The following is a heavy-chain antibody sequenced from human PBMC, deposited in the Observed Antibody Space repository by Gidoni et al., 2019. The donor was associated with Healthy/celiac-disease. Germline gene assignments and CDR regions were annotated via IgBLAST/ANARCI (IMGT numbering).Heavy chain of an antibody. Sequence: QVQLVESGGGVVQPGRSLRLSCAASGFTFSSYGMHGVRQAPGKGLEWVAVIWYDGSNKYYADSVKGRFTISRDNSKNTLYLQMNSLRAEDTAVYYCAREYYYDSSNWYFDLWGRGTLVTVSS. V-gene: IGHV3-33*01. CDR3: AREYYYDSSNWYFDL. J-gene: IGHJ2*01. CDR2: IWYDGSNK. CDR1: GFTFSSYG. D-gene: IGHD3-22*01.